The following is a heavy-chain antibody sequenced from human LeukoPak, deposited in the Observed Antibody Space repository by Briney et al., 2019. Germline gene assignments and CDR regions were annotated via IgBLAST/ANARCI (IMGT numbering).Heavy chain of an antibody. CDR3: AKAYFAMVRGPFDY. Sequence: GGSLRLSCAASGFTFSSYAMSWVRQAPGKGLEWVSAISSSGGSTYYADSVKGRFTISRDNSKNTLYLQMNSLTAEDTAVYYCAKAYFAMVRGPFDYWGQGTLVTVSS. J-gene: IGHJ4*02. V-gene: IGHV3-23*01. CDR2: ISSSGGST. CDR1: GFTFSSYA. D-gene: IGHD3-10*01.